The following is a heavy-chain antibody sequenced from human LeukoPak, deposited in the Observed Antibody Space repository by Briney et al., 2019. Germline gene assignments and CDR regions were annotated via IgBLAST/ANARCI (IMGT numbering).Heavy chain of an antibody. V-gene: IGHV4-34*01. CDR1: GFTFSSYW. Sequence: PGGSLRLSCAASGFTFSSYWMSWVRQAPGKGLEWIGEINHSGSTNYNPSLKSRATISLDTSKKQFSLRLTSVTAADTAVYFCARGSGYGSGSYQDVWGKGTTITISS. CDR2: INHSGST. CDR3: ARGSGYGSGSYQDV. D-gene: IGHD3-10*01. J-gene: IGHJ6*04.